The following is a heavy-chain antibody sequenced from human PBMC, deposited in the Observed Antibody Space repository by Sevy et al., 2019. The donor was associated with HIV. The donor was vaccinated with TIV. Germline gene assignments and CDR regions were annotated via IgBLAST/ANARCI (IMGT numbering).Heavy chain of an antibody. D-gene: IGHD2-15*01. CDR2: INEDGSEK. CDR3: ARAYIMCGGGSCSPRWFDP. Sequence: GGSLRLSCAASGFTFSNYWMTWVRQAPGKGLEWVANINEDGSEKNYVDSVKGRFTISRDNAKNTLYLQMNSLRAEDTAVYYCARAYIMCGGGSCSPRWFDPWGQGTLVTVSS. CDR1: GFTFSNYW. V-gene: IGHV3-7*01. J-gene: IGHJ5*02.